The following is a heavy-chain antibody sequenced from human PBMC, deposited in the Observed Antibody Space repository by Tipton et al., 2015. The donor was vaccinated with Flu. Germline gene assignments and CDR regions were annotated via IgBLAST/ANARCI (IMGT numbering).Heavy chain of an antibody. D-gene: IGHD1-26*01. CDR1: GFTFSSYG. Sequence: SLRLSCAASGFTFSSYGMHWVRQAPGKGLEWVAVIWYDGSNKYYADSVKGRFTISRDNSKNTLYLQMNSLRAEDTAVYYCAKGTLGGATGSFDYRGQGTLVTVSS. V-gene: IGHV3-33*06. CDR3: AKGTLGGATGSFDY. J-gene: IGHJ4*02. CDR2: IWYDGSNK.